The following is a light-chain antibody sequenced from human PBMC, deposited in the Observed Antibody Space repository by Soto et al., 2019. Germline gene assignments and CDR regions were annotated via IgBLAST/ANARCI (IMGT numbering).Light chain of an antibody. Sequence: QSALTQPASVSASPGQSITISCTGTSSDVGAYNYVSWYQQHPGKAPKLMIYEVSNRPSGVSNRFSGPKSGSTASLTISGLQAEDEADYYCSSYTSSSTLAYVFGTGTKLTVL. CDR3: SSYTSSSTLAYV. V-gene: IGLV2-14*01. J-gene: IGLJ1*01. CDR1: SSDVGAYNY. CDR2: EVS.